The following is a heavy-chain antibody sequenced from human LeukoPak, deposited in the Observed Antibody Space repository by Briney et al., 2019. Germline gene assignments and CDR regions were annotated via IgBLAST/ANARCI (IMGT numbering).Heavy chain of an antibody. CDR2: ISGTGGTT. J-gene: IGHJ6*03. Sequence: PGGSLRLSCAAPEFTFSSYAMDWVRQAPGKGLEWVSAISGTGGTTYYADSVKGRFTISRDNSKNTLYLQMNSLRAEDTAVYYCAKNGDRGAYCSGGSCYPYYYYYMDVWGKGTTVTISS. D-gene: IGHD2-15*01. V-gene: IGHV3-23*01. CDR3: AKNGDRGAYCSGGSCYPYYYYYMDV. CDR1: EFTFSSYA.